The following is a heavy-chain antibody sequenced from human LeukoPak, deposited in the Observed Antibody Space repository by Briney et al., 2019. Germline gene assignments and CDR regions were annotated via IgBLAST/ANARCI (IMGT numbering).Heavy chain of an antibody. D-gene: IGHD1-14*01. Sequence: SETLSLTCTVSGGSISSYYWSWIRQPPGKGLEWIGCIHYSGSTNYNPSLKSRVTISVDTSKNQFSLKLSSVTAADTALYYCARDRISINALDMWGQGTMVTVSS. CDR3: ARDRISINALDM. J-gene: IGHJ3*02. CDR2: IHYSGST. CDR1: GGSISSYY. V-gene: IGHV4-59*01.